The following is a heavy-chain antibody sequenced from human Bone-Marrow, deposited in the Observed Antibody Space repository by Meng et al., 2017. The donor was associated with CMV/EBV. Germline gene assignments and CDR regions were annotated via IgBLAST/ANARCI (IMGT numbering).Heavy chain of an antibody. Sequence: GESLKISCAASGFTFSSYSMNWVRQAPGKGLEWVSSISSSSSYIYYTDSVKGRFTISRDNTKKSLYLQMNSLRAEDTAVYYCVRDGGPGIAVAGLGWFDPWGQGNLVNVSS. D-gene: IGHD6-19*01. V-gene: IGHV3-21*01. CDR1: GFTFSSYS. J-gene: IGHJ5*02. CDR3: VRDGGPGIAVAGLGWFDP. CDR2: ISSSSSYI.